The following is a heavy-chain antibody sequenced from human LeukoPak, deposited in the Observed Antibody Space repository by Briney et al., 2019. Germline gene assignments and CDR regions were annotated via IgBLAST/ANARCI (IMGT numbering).Heavy chain of an antibody. V-gene: IGHV4-39*01. J-gene: IGHJ4*02. CDR1: GGSISSSSYY. CDR3: ASDLSGY. CDR2: IYYSGRT. Sequence: PSETLSLTCTVSGGSISSSSYYWGWIRQPPGKGLECIGSIYYSGRTYYTPSLKSRVTISVDTSKNQFSLKVTSVTAADTAVYYCASDLSGYWGQGTLVTVSS. D-gene: IGHD1-26*01.